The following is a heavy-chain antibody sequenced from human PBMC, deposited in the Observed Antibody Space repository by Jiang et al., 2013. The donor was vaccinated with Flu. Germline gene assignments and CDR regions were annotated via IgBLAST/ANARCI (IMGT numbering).Heavy chain of an antibody. D-gene: IGHD3-3*01. CDR2: IYYSGST. CDR1: GGSVSSGSYY. Sequence: GLVKPSETLSLTCTVSGGSVSSGSYYWTWIRQPPGKGLEWIGYIYYSGSTNYNPSLKSRVTISVDKSKNQFSLKLSSVTAADTAVYYCAREGGDFWSGYRTGDYYYGMDVWGQGTTVTVSS. CDR3: AREGGDFWSGYRTGDYYYGMDV. V-gene: IGHV4-61*01. J-gene: IGHJ6*02.